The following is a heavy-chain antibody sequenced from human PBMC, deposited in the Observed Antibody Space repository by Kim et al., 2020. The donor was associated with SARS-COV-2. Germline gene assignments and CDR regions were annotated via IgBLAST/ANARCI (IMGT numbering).Heavy chain of an antibody. J-gene: IGHJ4*02. Sequence: GGSLRLSCAASGFTFSDYYISWIRQAPGKGLEWVSYIRSSGTTMFYEDSLKGRFIISRDNAKNSVYLQMNTLTVEDTAVYYCARVASGYSFDYWGQGILVTVSS. CDR1: GFTFSDYY. V-gene: IGHV3-11*04. CDR2: IRSSGTTM. D-gene: IGHD3-22*01. CDR3: ARVASGYSFDY.